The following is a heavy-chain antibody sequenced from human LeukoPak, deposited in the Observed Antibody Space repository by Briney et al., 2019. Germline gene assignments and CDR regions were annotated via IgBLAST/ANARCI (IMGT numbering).Heavy chain of an antibody. V-gene: IGHV1-18*01. CDR1: GYTFTSYG. J-gene: IGHJ6*03. CDR2: ISAYNGNT. CDR3: ARDGPYNWNDPEYYYNYYMDV. D-gene: IGHD1-1*01. Sequence: GASVKVSCKASGYTFTSYGISWVRQAPGQGLEWMGWISAYNGNTNYAQKLQGRVTMTTDTSTSTAYMELRSLRSDDTAVYYCARDGPYNWNDPEYYYNYYMDVWGKGTTVTVSS.